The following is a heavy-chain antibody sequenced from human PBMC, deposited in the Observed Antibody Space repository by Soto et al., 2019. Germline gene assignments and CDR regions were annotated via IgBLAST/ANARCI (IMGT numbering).Heavy chain of an antibody. CDR2: ISGSGGST. CDR1: GFTFSSYA. D-gene: IGHD3-9*01. Sequence: GGSLRLSCAASGFTFSSYAMSWVRQAPGKGLEWVSAISGSGGSTYYADSVKGRFTISRDNSKNTLYLQMNSLRAEDTAVYYCAKDPRYFDWLLYLDYWGQGTLVTVSS. CDR3: AKDPRYFDWLLYLDY. V-gene: IGHV3-23*01. J-gene: IGHJ4*02.